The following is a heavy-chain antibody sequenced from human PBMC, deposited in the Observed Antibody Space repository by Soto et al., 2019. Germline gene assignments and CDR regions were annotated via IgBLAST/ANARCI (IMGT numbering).Heavy chain of an antibody. CDR1: GFTFSSYA. Sequence: PGGSLRLSCAASGFTFSSYAMHWVRQAPGKGLEWVAVISYDGSNKYYADSVKGRFTISRDNSKNTLYLQMNSLRAEDTAVYYWARVPLLLPVLFTNSYHSYVMAFAGQGPPVPV. CDR2: ISYDGSNK. J-gene: IGHJ6*02. V-gene: IGHV3-30-3*01. CDR3: ARVPLLLPVLFTNSYHSYVMAF.